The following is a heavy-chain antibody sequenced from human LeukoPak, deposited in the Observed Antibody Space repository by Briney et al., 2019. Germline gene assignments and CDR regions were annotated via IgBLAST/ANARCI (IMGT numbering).Heavy chain of an antibody. D-gene: IGHD2-21*02. Sequence: SETLSLTCAVYGGSFSGYYWNWIRQAPGKGLEWIGEVNHSGSPKYNSSLKSRVTISLDTSKTQFSLKLSSVTAADTAAYYCARGEDCGNDCFAQHWGQSTLVTVSS. CDR1: GGSFSGYY. CDR2: VNHSGSP. J-gene: IGHJ1*01. V-gene: IGHV4-34*01. CDR3: ARGEDCGNDCFAQH.